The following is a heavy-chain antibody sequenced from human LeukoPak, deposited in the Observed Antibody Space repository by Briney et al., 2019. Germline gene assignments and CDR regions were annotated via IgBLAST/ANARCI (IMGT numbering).Heavy chain of an antibody. CDR1: GFTFSNAW. Sequence: PGGSLRLSCATSGFTFSNAWMSWVRQAPGKGLEWVGHIKSKTDAGTTDYAAPVKGRFTVSRDDSKNTLYLQMNSLKTEDTAVYYCTTAGSRILPSAPFDYWGQGTLVTVSS. CDR3: TTAGSRILPSAPFDY. J-gene: IGHJ4*02. D-gene: IGHD2/OR15-2a*01. CDR2: IKSKTDAGTT. V-gene: IGHV3-15*01.